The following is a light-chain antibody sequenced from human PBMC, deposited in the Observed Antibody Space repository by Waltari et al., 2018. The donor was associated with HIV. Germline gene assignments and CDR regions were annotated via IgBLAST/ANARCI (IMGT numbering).Light chain of an antibody. Sequence: DTQLTQSPATLSASTGARVTIVCRANESISSWLAWYQQRPALRPKLLIYKASVLDSGVSARFSGSGSGTEFALSISDLQTDDVATYFCQQYNSYPLTFGGGTKVEI. CDR2: KAS. CDR3: QQYNSYPLT. V-gene: IGKV1-5*03. J-gene: IGKJ4*01. CDR1: ESISSW.